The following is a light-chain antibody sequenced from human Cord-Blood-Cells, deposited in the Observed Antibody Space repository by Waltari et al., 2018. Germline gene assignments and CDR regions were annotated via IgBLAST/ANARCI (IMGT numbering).Light chain of an antibody. Sequence: QSVLTQPPSASGTPGQRVTISCSGSSSNIGSNTVTWSQQLPGTAPKLLIYSNNPRPSGVPDRFSGSKSGTSASLAISGLQSEDEADYYCAAWDDSLNGWVFGGGTKLTVL. V-gene: IGLV1-44*01. CDR3: AAWDDSLNGWV. CDR1: SSNIGSNT. J-gene: IGLJ3*02. CDR2: SNN.